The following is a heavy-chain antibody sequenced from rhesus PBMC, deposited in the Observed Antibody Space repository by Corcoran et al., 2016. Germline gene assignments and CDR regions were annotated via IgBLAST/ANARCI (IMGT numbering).Heavy chain of an antibody. Sequence: QLQLQESGPGLVKPSETLSVTCAVSGGSISSSYWSWIRQAPGKGLEWIGYIYGSGISTNYNPSLKSRVTLSVGTSKNQLYLKLSSVTTADTAVYYWARDLTYSSGWYGFDYWGQGVLVTVSS. D-gene: IGHD6-31*01. CDR3: ARDLTYSSGWYGFDY. V-gene: IGHV4-169*02. J-gene: IGHJ4*01. CDR1: GGSISSSY. CDR2: IYGSGIST.